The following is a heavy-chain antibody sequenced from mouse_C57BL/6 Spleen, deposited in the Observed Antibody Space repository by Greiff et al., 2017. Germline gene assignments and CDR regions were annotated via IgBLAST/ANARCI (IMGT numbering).Heavy chain of an antibody. CDR2: IDPSDSYT. J-gene: IGHJ3*01. D-gene: IGHD2-5*01. CDR1: GYTFTSYW. CDR3: ASLVTPEDWCAY. Sequence: QVQLQQPGAELVMPGASVKLSCKASGYTFTSYWMHWVKQRPGQGLEWIGEIDPSDSYTNYNQKFKGKSTLTVDKSSSTAYMQLSSLTSEDSAVYYCASLVTPEDWCAYWGEGTLGTVS. V-gene: IGHV1-69*01.